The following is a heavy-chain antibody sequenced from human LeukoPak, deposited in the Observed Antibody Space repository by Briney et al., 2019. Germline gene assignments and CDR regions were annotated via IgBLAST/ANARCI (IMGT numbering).Heavy chain of an antibody. CDR1: KFAISSYA. Sequence: PGGSLRLSCAASKFAISSYAMGWVRQAPGKGLEWVSAISGCGGNTYYADSVKGRFTISRDNSKNTLYLQMNSLRAEDTAVYYCTTSGNPSLVDIWGQGTMVTVSS. J-gene: IGHJ3*02. CDR3: TTSGNPSLVDI. V-gene: IGHV3-23*01. CDR2: ISGCGGNT. D-gene: IGHD1-26*01.